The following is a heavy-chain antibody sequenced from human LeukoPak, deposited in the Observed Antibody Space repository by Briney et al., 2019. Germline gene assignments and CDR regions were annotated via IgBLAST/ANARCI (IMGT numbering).Heavy chain of an antibody. J-gene: IGHJ4*02. V-gene: IGHV3-7*01. CDR1: GFTFSSNW. CDR3: ARDYGGIPFDY. Sequence: GGSLRLSCAASGFTFSSNWMSWVRQAPGKGLEWVANIKQDGSEKYYVDSVKGRFTISRDNAKNSLYLQMNSLRAEDTAVYYCARDYGGIPFDYWGQGTLVTVSS. CDR2: IKQDGSEK. D-gene: IGHD4-23*01.